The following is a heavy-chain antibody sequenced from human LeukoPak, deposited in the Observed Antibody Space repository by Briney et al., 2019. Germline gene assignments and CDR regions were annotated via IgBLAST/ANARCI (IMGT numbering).Heavy chain of an antibody. CDR3: ARQGCGGTSCHSIDY. D-gene: IGHD2-2*01. J-gene: IGHJ4*02. CDR2: IHPPDSQI. Sequence: GESLKISCKGSGYTFTNNWIGWARQMPGKGLEWMGIIHPPDSQIRYSPSFEGQVIISVDKSINTAYLQWSSLEASDTAMYYCARQGCGGTSCHSIDYWGQGTLVTVSS. V-gene: IGHV5-51*01. CDR1: GYTFTNNW.